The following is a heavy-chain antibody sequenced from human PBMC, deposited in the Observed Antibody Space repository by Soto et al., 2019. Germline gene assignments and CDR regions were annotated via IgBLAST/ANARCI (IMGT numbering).Heavy chain of an antibody. V-gene: IGHV1-3*05. CDR1: GYTFTSYA. J-gene: IGHJ4*02. D-gene: IGHD6-13*01. CDR2: INAGNGNT. Sequence: QVQLVQSGAEEKKPGASVKVSCKASGYTFTSYAMHWVRQAPGQRLEWMGWINAGNGNTKYSQKFQGRVTITRDTSASTAYMELSSLRSEDTAVYYCARGIAPYYFDYWGQGTLVSVSS. CDR3: ARGIAPYYFDY.